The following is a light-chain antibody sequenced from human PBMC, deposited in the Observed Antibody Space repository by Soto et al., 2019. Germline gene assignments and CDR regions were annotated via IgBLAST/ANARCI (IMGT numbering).Light chain of an antibody. Sequence: IQLTQPPSTLSASVGDRVTITCRASQSVQTWLAWFQQKPGKAPKLLIYKATTLETGVPSRFSGSGSETEFTLTISDLQPDDLGTYYCQQYNNYFTFGQGTKV. CDR2: KAT. CDR1: QSVQTW. CDR3: QQYNNYFT. V-gene: IGKV1-5*03. J-gene: IGKJ1*01.